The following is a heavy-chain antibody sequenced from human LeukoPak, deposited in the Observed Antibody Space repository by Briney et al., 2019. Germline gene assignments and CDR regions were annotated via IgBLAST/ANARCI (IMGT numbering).Heavy chain of an antibody. J-gene: IGHJ4*02. CDR1: GFTFSSYA. CDR2: IWYDGNYK. Sequence: GGSLRLSCAASGFTFSSYAMSWARQAPGKGLEWVAGIWYDGNYKYYADSVKGRFTISRDNSKNTLFLQMDSLRAEDTAVYYCARNYYDSSGYQEATFNYWGQGTLVTVSS. D-gene: IGHD3-22*01. V-gene: IGHV3-33*08. CDR3: ARNYYDSSGYQEATFNY.